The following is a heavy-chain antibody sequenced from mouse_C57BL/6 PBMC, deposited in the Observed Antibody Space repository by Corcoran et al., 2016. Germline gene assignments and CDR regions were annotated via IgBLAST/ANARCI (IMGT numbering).Heavy chain of an antibody. Sequence: QIQLVQSGPELKKPGETVKISCKASGYTFTTYGMSWVKQAPGKGLKWMGWINTYSGVPTYADDFKGRFAFSLETSASTAYLQINNLKNEDTATYFCARWWLLRDMDYWGQGTSVTVSS. D-gene: IGHD2-3*01. V-gene: IGHV9-3*01. CDR3: ARWWLLRDMDY. CDR1: GYTFTTYG. CDR2: INTYSGVP. J-gene: IGHJ4*01.